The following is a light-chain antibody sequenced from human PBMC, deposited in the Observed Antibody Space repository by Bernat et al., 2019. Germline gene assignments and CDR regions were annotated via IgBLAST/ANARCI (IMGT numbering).Light chain of an antibody. CDR3: ASWEDSLNGWV. Sequence: QSVLTQPPSASGTPGQGVTISCSGSNSNIGSNTVTWYQQLPGTAPKFLLYSNNNRPSGVPDRFSGSKSATSASLAISALLPEDEADYYCASWEDSLNGWVFGGGTKLTVL. CDR1: NSNIGSNT. V-gene: IGLV1-44*01. J-gene: IGLJ3*02. CDR2: SNN.